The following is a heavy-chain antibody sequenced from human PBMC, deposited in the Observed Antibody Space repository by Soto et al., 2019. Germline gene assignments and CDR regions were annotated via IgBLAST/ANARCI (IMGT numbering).Heavy chain of an antibody. J-gene: IGHJ6*02. CDR1: GGTFSSYA. CDR3: ARSGYALYYYYYGMDV. Sequence: ASVKVFCKASGGTFSSYAISWVRQAPGQGLEWMGGIIPIFGTANYAQKFQGRVTITADESTSTAYMELSSLRSEDTAVYYCARSGYALYYYYYGMDVWGQGTTVTVSS. V-gene: IGHV1-69*13. CDR2: IIPIFGTA. D-gene: IGHD5-12*01.